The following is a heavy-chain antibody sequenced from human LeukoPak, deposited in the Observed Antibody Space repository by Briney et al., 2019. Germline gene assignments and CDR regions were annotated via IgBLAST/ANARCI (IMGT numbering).Heavy chain of an antibody. J-gene: IGHJ4*02. D-gene: IGHD3-10*01. Sequence: PSETLSLTCTVSGGSISSYYWSWIRQPPGKGLEWIGYIYYSGSTNYNPSLKSRVTISVDTSKNQFSLKLSSVTAADTAVYYCARDPTYYYGSGSYNFDYWGQGTLVTVSS. CDR2: IYYSGST. V-gene: IGHV4-59*12. CDR3: ARDPTYYYGSGSYNFDY. CDR1: GGSISSYY.